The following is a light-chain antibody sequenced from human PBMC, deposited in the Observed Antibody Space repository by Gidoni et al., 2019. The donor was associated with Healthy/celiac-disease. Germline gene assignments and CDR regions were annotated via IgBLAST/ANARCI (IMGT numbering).Light chain of an antibody. V-gene: IGKV3-15*01. CDR2: GAS. CDR1: QSVSSN. Sequence: EIVMTQSPATLSVSPGERATLSCRASQSVSSNLAWYQQKPGQAPRLLIYGASTRATGIPARFSGSGSGTEFTLTISSLQSEDFAVYYCQHLAFXQXTKVEIK. CDR3: QHLA. J-gene: IGKJ1*01.